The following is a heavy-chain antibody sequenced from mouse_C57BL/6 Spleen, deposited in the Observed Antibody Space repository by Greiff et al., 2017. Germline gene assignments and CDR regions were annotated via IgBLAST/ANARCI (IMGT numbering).Heavy chain of an antibody. D-gene: IGHD2-3*01. CDR2: ISSGGSYT. CDR3: ARHEDDGYPWFAY. Sequence: EVKLMESGGDLVKPGGSLKLSCAASGFTFSSYGMSWVRQTPDKRLEWVATISSGGSYTYYPDSVKGRFTISRDNAKNTLYLQMSSLKSEDTAMYYCARHEDDGYPWFAYWGQGTLVTVSA. V-gene: IGHV5-6*01. J-gene: IGHJ3*01. CDR1: GFTFSSYG.